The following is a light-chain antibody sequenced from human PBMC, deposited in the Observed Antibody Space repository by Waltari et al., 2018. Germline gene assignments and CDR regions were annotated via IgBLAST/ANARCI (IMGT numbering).Light chain of an antibody. CDR2: STS. J-gene: IGKJ4*01. CDR1: QNINNK. Sequence: DIQMTQSPSSLSASVGDRVTITCRASQNINNKLNWYQQKPGEAPKLLIHSTSGLQGGVASSFSGSGSGTDFTLTISSLEPEDFATYYCQQNYNLPLTFGGGTKVEIK. CDR3: QQNYNLPLT. V-gene: IGKV1-39*01.